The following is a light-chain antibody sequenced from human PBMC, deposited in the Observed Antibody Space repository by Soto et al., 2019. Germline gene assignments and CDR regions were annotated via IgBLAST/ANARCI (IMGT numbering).Light chain of an antibody. CDR1: QSISIN. CDR3: QQRSNWPPIT. CDR2: GAS. Sequence: EIVMTQSPAILSVSPGERATLSCRASQSISINLAWYQQKLGQAPRLLIYGASTRATDIPARFSGSGSGTEFTLTISSLQSEDFAVYYCQQRSNWPPITFGQGTRLEIK. V-gene: IGKV3-15*01. J-gene: IGKJ5*01.